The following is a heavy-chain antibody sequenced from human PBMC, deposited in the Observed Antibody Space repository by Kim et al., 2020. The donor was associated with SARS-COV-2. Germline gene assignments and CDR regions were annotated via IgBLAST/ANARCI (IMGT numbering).Heavy chain of an antibody. CDR2: SGNT. J-gene: IGHJ3*02. V-gene: IGHV1-8*01. CDR3: ASWDAFDI. Sequence: SGNTGYAQKFQGRVTMTRNTSISTAYMELSSLRSEDTAVYYCASWDAFDIWGQGTMVTVSS.